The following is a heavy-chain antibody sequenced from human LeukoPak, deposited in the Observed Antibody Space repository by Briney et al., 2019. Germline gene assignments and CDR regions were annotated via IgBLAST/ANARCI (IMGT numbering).Heavy chain of an antibody. Sequence: GGSLRLSCAASGFTFSTYSMNWVRQAPGKGLEWVSSISSSSSYIYYADSVKGRFTISRDNAKNSPYLQMNSLRAEDTAVYYCARDRHAGDYGDYGGYYSYGMDVWGLGTTVTVSS. CDR2: ISSSSSYI. V-gene: IGHV3-21*01. CDR3: ARDRHAGDYGDYGGYYSYGMDV. J-gene: IGHJ6*02. CDR1: GFTFSTYS. D-gene: IGHD4-17*01.